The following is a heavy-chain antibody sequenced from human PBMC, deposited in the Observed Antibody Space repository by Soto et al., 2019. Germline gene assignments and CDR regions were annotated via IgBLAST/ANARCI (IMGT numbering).Heavy chain of an antibody. CDR2: IDPSDSYT. Sequence: PGESLKISCNGSGYSFTSYWISWVRQMPWKGLEWMGRIDPSDSYTNYSPSFQGHVTISADKSISTAYLQWSSLKASDTAMYYCARLSNGGRYYYGMDVWGQGTTVTVSS. CDR1: GYSFTSYW. V-gene: IGHV5-10-1*01. D-gene: IGHD2-8*01. CDR3: ARLSNGGRYYYGMDV. J-gene: IGHJ6*02.